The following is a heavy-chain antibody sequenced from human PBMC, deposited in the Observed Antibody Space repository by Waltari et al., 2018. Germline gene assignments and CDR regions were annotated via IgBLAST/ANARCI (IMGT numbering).Heavy chain of an antibody. CDR1: GYPFGRHW. V-gene: IGHV5-51*03. CDR2: IYPGDSET. D-gene: IGHD3-10*01. Sequence: EVRLVQSGAAVRQPGESLKLPCQSSGYPFGRHWIAWARQMPGKGREWMGIIYPGDSETRYNPSFQGQVTFSVDNSINSAYLQWDSLKASDTAIYYCAKRGGTDFYFDYWGQGTLVTVSS. CDR3: AKRGGTDFYFDY. J-gene: IGHJ4*02.